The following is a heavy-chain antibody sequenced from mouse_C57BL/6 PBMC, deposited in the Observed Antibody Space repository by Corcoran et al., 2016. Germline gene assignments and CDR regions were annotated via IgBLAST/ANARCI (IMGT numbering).Heavy chain of an antibody. CDR3: ARGGSSYTWFAY. CDR1: GYTFTDYY. D-gene: IGHD1-1*01. Sequence: DVQLQQSGPVLVKPGASVEMSCKASGYTFTDYYMHWVKQSHGKSLEWSGVINPYNGGTSYNQKFKGKATLTVDKSSSTAYMELNSLTSEDSAVYYCARGGSSYTWFAYWGQGTLVTVSA. V-gene: IGHV1-19*01. CDR2: INPYNGGT. J-gene: IGHJ3*01.